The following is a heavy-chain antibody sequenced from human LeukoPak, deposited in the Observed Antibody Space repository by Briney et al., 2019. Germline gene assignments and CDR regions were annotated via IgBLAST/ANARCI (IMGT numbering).Heavy chain of an antibody. V-gene: IGHV1-2*06. CDR2: INPNSGGT. J-gene: IGHJ4*02. CDR3: ARDRHLPQGYFDY. CDR1: GYTFTGYY. Sequence: ASVKVSCKASGYTFTGYYMHWVRQAPGQGLEWMGRINPNSGGTNYAQKFQGRVTMTRDTSISTAYMELSRLRPDDTAVYYCARDRHLPQGYFDYWGQGTLVTVSS.